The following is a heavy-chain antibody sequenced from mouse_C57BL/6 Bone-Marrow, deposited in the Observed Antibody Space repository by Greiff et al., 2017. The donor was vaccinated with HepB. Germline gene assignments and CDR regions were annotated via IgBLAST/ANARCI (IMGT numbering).Heavy chain of an antibody. Sequence: QVQLQQSGAELARPGASVKLSCKASGYTFTSYGISWVKQRTGQGLEWIGEIYPRSGNTYYNEKFKGKATLTADKSSSTAYMQLNSLTSEDSAVYFCARNYGSSYDYAMDYWGQGTSVTVSS. CDR3: ARNYGSSYDYAMDY. D-gene: IGHD1-1*01. CDR2: IYPRSGNT. V-gene: IGHV1-81*01. J-gene: IGHJ4*01. CDR1: GYTFTSYG.